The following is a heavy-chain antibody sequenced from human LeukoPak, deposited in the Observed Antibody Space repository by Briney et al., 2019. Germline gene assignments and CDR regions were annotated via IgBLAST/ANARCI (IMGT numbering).Heavy chain of an antibody. CDR1: GFTFSSYA. V-gene: IGHV3-30-3*01. Sequence: GGSLRLSCAASGFTFSSYAVHWVRQAPGKGLEWVAVISYDGSNKYYADSVKGRFTISRDNSKNTLYLQMNSLRAEDTAVYYCASQPYSSSWYLWGQGTLVTVSS. CDR3: ASQPYSSSWYL. J-gene: IGHJ5*02. D-gene: IGHD6-13*01. CDR2: ISYDGSNK.